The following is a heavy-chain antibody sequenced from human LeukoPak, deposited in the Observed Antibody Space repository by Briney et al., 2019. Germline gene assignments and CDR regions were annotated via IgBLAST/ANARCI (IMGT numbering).Heavy chain of an antibody. V-gene: IGHV1-46*01. J-gene: IGHJ4*02. CDR2: FSPSGGGT. D-gene: IGHD3-10*01. CDR1: GYSSSNYY. CDR3: ARDHYYGSGSSYGGPDY. Sequence: ASVKVSCKASGYSSSNYYMHWVRQAPGQGLEWLGIFSPSGGGTTYAQKFQGRVTMTRDTSTSTLYMELSSLRSDDTAVYYCARDHYYGSGSSYGGPDYWGQGTLVTVSS.